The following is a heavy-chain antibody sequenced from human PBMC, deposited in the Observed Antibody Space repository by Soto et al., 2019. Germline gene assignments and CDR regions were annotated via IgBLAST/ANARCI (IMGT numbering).Heavy chain of an antibody. J-gene: IGHJ4*02. CDR1: GYSFTSYW. CDR3: ARQDCSSTSCMEV. Sequence: PGESLKISCKGSGYSFTSYWISWVRQMPGKGQEWMGRIDPSDSYTNYSPSFQGHVTISANKSISTAYLQWSSLKASDTAMYYCARQDCSSTSCMEVWGQGTLVTVSS. V-gene: IGHV5-10-1*01. D-gene: IGHD2-2*01. CDR2: IDPSDSYT.